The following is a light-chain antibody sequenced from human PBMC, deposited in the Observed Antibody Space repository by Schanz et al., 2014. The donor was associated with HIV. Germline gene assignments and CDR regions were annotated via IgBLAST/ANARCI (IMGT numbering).Light chain of an antibody. V-gene: IGLV1-51*01. CDR1: SSNIGNNY. CDR3: GTWDSSLSGVV. J-gene: IGLJ2*01. Sequence: QSVLTQPPSVSAAPGQKVTISCSGSSSNIGNNYVSWYQQFPGTAPKLLIYDNYQRPSGVPDRFSGSKSGTSATLGITGLQDGDEADYYCGTWDSSLSGVVFGGGTKLTVL. CDR2: DNY.